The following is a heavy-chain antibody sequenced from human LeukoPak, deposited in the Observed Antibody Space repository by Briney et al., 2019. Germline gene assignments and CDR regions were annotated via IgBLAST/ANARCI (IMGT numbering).Heavy chain of an antibody. CDR2: IIPIFGTA. CDR3: ANAYYYDSSGYYYGY. Sequence: GSSVKVSCKASGGTFSSYAISWVRQAPGQGLEWMGRIIPIFGTANYAQKFQGRVTITTDESTSTAYMELSSLRSEDTAVYCCANAYYYDSSGYYYGYWGQGTLVTVSS. V-gene: IGHV1-69*05. D-gene: IGHD3-22*01. CDR1: GGTFSSYA. J-gene: IGHJ4*02.